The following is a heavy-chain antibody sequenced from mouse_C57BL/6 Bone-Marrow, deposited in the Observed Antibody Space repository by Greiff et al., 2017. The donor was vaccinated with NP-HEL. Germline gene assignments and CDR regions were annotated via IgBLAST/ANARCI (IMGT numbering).Heavy chain of an antibody. CDR1: GFTFSDAW. CDR2: IRNKANNHAT. J-gene: IGHJ4*01. D-gene: IGHD2-4*01. V-gene: IGHV6-6*01. CDR3: TRPGLRRYAVDY. Sequence: EVKLMESGGGLVQPGGSMKLSCAASGFTFSDAWMDWVRQSPEKGLEWVAEIRNKANNHATYYAESVKGRFTISRDDSKSSVYLQMNSLRAEDTGIYYCTRPGLRRYAVDYGGQGTSVTVSS.